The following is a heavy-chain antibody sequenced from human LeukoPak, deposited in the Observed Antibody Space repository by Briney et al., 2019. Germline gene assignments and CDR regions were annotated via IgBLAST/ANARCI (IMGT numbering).Heavy chain of an antibody. D-gene: IGHD3-10*01. Sequence: GGSLRLSCAASGLTFSNTWMTWVRQAPGKGPEWVGRIKSKTDGGTTDYTTPVKGRFTISRDDSKNALYLQMNSLTAEDTAVYYCVGSYLGYWGQGTLVTVPS. CDR3: VGSYLGY. CDR2: IKSKTDGGTT. J-gene: IGHJ4*02. V-gene: IGHV3-15*01. CDR1: GLTFSNTW.